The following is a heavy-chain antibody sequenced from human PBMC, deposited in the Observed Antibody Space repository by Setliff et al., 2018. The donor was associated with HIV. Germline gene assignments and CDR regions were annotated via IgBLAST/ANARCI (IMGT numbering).Heavy chain of an antibody. CDR3: ARGRLLWSGSYYYYYMDV. D-gene: IGHD3-10*01. CDR2: TRNKVNSYTT. J-gene: IGHJ6*03. V-gene: IGHV3-72*01. CDR1: GFTFSDHY. Sequence: GGSLRLSCAASGFTFSDHYMDWVRQAPGKGLEWVGRTRNKVNSYTTEYAASVKGRFTISRDDPKNSLYLQMNSLKTEDTAVYYCARGRLLWSGSYYYYYMDVWGKGTTVTVSS.